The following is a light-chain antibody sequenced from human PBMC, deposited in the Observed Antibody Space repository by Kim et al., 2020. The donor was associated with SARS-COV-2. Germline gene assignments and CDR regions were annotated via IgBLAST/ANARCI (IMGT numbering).Light chain of an antibody. CDR1: SLRSYY. J-gene: IGLJ2*01. Sequence: SSELTQDPAVSVALGQTVRITCQGDSLRSYYATWYQQKPGQAPILVIYGKNNRPSGIPGRFSGSSSGNTASLTITGTQAGDEADYYCNSRDSNDNVVFGGGTQLTVL. CDR2: GKN. CDR3: NSRDSNDNVV. V-gene: IGLV3-19*01.